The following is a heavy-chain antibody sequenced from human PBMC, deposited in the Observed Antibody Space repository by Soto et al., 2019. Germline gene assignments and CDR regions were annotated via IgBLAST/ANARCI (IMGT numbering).Heavy chain of an antibody. D-gene: IGHD3-3*01. J-gene: IGHJ5*02. CDR1: GGTFSSYT. Sequence: ASVKVSCKASGGTFSSYTISWVRQAPGQGLEWMGRIIPILGIANYAQKFQGRVTITADKSTGTAYMELSSLRFEVTAVYYCARDASSIRFLQWLSPQPSNWFDPWGQGTLVTVSS. V-gene: IGHV1-69*02. CDR3: ARDASSIRFLQWLSPQPSNWFDP. CDR2: IIPILGIA.